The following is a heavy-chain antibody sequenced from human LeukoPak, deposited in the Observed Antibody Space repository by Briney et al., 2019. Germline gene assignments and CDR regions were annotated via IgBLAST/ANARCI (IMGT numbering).Heavy chain of an antibody. Sequence: GESLKISCKGSGYSFTNYWIAWVRQMPGKGLEWMGIIYASDSDTRYSPTFQGQVTISADKSISAAFLQWRSLKASDTAMYYCARGDNPSEFDLWGQGTLVTVSS. CDR3: ARGDNPSEFDL. CDR2: IYASDSDT. J-gene: IGHJ4*02. V-gene: IGHV5-51*01. CDR1: GYSFTNYW. D-gene: IGHD1-14*01.